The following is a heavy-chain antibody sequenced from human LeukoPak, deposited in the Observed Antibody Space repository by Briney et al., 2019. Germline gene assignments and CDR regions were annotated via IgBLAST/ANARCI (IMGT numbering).Heavy chain of an antibody. D-gene: IGHD3-10*01. J-gene: IGHJ4*02. CDR3: SRLDYYYDSGSYTPFDY. V-gene: IGHV3-49*04. Sequence: LGGSLRLSCRASGFNFRDYAMSWVRQAPGKGLEWVGFIRSIRYGETTEYAASVKGRVTISRDDSKNIAYLHMKSLKTDDTAVYYCSRLDYYYDSGSYTPFDYWGQGTLVTVSS. CDR2: IRSIRYGETT. CDR1: GFNFRDYA.